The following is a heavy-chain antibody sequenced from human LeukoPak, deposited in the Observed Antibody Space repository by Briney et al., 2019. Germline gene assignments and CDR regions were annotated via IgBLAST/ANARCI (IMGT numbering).Heavy chain of an antibody. J-gene: IGHJ5*02. CDR3: ARYVDIVATIPLANWFDP. D-gene: IGHD5-12*01. CDR2: IYPGDSDT. Sequence: GESLKISCKGSGYSFTSYWIGWVRQMPGKGLDWMGIIYPGDSDTRYSPSFQGQVTISADKSISTAYLQWSSLKASDTAMYYCARYVDIVATIPLANWFDPWGQGTLVTVSS. V-gene: IGHV5-51*01. CDR1: GYSFTSYW.